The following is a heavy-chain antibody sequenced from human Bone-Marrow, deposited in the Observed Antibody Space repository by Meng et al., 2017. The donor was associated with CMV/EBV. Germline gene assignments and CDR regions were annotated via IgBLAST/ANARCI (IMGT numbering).Heavy chain of an antibody. V-gene: IGHV3-21*01. Sequence: LSLTCAASGFTFSSYSMNWVRQAPGRGLEWVSSISSSSSYIYYADSVKGRFTISRDNAKNSLYLQMNSLRAEDTAGYYCAREVKYDVWSGFPMGVWGQGTTVTVSS. CDR3: AREVKYDVWSGFPMGV. D-gene: IGHD3-3*01. CDR2: ISSSSSYI. J-gene: IGHJ6*02. CDR1: GFTFSSYS.